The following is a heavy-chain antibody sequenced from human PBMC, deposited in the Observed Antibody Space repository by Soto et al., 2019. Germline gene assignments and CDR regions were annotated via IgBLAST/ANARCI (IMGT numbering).Heavy chain of an antibody. CDR2: IGTKTDGGAT. V-gene: IGHV3-15*04. CDR3: ITSGWGY. CDR1: GFTFSSSW. Sequence: EVQLVESGGGLVEPGGSLRLSCAASGFTFSSSWMGWVRQAPGKGLEYVGRIGTKTDGGATDYTAPVKGRFTVSRDDSKNALYLQLQSLKTKDTAVYFCITSGWGYWGQGALVTVSS. D-gene: IGHD6-19*01. J-gene: IGHJ4*02.